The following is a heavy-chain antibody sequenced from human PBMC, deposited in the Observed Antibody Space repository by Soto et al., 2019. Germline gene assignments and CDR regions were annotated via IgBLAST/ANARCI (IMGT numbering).Heavy chain of an antibody. CDR3: ARGFRFCSGGSCYSGWFDP. D-gene: IGHD2-15*01. J-gene: IGHJ5*02. CDR1: GGSFSGYY. CDR2: INHSGST. Sequence: QVQLQQWGAGLLKPSETLSLTCVVYGGSFSGYYWSWLRQPPGKGLEWIGEINHSGSTNYNPSLKSRVTISVDTSKNQFSLKLSSVTAADTAVYYCARGFRFCSGGSCYSGWFDPWGQGTLVTVSS. V-gene: IGHV4-34*01.